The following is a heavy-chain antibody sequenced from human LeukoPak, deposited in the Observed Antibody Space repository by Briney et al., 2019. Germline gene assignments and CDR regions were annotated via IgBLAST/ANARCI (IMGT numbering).Heavy chain of an antibody. D-gene: IGHD4-11*01. CDR3: ARASVTYYYYYYMDV. Sequence: PSETLSLTCTVSGVSITNYYWTWIRQPPGKGLEWIGYIHYSGSTNYNPSLKSRVTISVDTSKNQFSLKLSSVTAADTAVYYCARASVTYYYYYYMDVWGKGTTVIVSS. V-gene: IGHV4-59*01. J-gene: IGHJ6*03. CDR1: GVSITNYY. CDR2: IHYSGST.